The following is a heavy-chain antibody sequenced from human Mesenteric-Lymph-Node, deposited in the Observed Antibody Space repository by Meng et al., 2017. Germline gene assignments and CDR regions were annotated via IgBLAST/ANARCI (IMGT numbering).Heavy chain of an antibody. D-gene: IGHD3-22*01. Sequence: LSLTCAASGFTFSSYSMNWVRQAPGKGLEWVSSISSSSSYIYYADSVKGRFTISRDNAKNSLYLQMNSLRAEDTAVYYCARGYYDSSGYRFDYWGQGTLVTVSS. V-gene: IGHV3-21*01. CDR1: GFTFSSYS. J-gene: IGHJ4*02. CDR3: ARGYYDSSGYRFDY. CDR2: ISSSSSYI.